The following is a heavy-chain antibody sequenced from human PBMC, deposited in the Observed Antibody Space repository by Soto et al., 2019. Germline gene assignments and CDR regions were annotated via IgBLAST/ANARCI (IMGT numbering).Heavy chain of an antibody. Sequence: PWGTMSHTCPFSGLYISSVYYYLSWKRQPPGKGREWIGYIYYSGSTYYNPSLKSRVTISVDTSKNQFSLKLSSVTAADTAMYYCARLGRDYDFWSGPKPPDAFDIWGQGTMVTVSS. CDR3: ARLGRDYDFWSGPKPPDAFDI. V-gene: IGHV4-30-4*01. D-gene: IGHD3-3*01. CDR2: IYYSGST. J-gene: IGHJ3*02. CDR1: GLYISSVYYY.